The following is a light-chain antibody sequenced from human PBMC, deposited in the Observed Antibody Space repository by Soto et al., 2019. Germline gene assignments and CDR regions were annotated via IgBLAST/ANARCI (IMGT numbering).Light chain of an antibody. V-gene: IGKV1-27*01. Sequence: DIQMTQSPSSLSASVGDRVTITCRASQDISNFLVWFQQKPGKVPILLIYGASTLQSGVPSRFSGSGSGTDFTLTISSLQPEDVATYFCQKYNSAPFTFGPGTTVDIK. J-gene: IGKJ3*01. CDR3: QKYNSAPFT. CDR2: GAS. CDR1: QDISNF.